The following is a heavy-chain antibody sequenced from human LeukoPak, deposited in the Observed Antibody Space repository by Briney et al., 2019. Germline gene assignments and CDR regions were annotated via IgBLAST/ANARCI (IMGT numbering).Heavy chain of an antibody. CDR3: ARGAITMIVVVMNNWFDP. J-gene: IGHJ5*02. V-gene: IGHV1-2*02. D-gene: IGHD3-22*01. CDR1: GYTFTGYY. CDR2: INPNSGGT. Sequence: ASVKVSCKASGYTFTGYYMHWVRQAPGQGLEWMGWINPNSGGTNYAQKFQGRVTMTRDTSISTAYMELSRLRSDDTAVYYCARGAITMIVVVMNNWFDPWGRGTLVTVSS.